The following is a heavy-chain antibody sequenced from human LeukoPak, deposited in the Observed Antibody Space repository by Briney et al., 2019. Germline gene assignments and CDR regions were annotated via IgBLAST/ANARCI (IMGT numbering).Heavy chain of an antibody. J-gene: IGHJ4*02. Sequence: PGGSLRLSCAASGFTFDDYAMHWVRQAPGKGLERVSGISWNSGSIGYADSVKGRFTISRDNAKNSLYLQMNSLRAEDTALYYCAKGGPDYYDSSGYYYWGQGTLVTVSS. CDR3: AKGGPDYYDSSGYYY. CDR2: ISWNSGSI. D-gene: IGHD3-22*01. V-gene: IGHV3-9*01. CDR1: GFTFDDYA.